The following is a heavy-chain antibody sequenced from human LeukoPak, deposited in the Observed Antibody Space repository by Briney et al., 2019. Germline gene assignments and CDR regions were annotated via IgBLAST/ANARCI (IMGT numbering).Heavy chain of an antibody. CDR3: ARPRSSSSWYFDL. CDR2: IYPGDSDT. Sequence: GESLKISCKGSGYSFTSYWIGWVRQMPGKGLEWMGIIYPGDSDTKYSPSFQGQVTISADKSISTAYLQWSSLKASDTATYYCARPRSSSSWYFDLWGRGTLVTVSS. D-gene: IGHD2-2*01. CDR1: GYSFTSYW. J-gene: IGHJ2*01. V-gene: IGHV5-51*01.